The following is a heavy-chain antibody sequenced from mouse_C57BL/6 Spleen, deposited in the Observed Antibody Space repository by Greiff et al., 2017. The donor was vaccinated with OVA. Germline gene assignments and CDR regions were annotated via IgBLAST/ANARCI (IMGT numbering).Heavy chain of an antibody. V-gene: IGHV1-82*01. CDR3: ADYYAGGY. Sequence: LEESGPELVKPGASVKISCKASGYAFSSSWMNWVKQRPGKGLEWIGRIYPGDGDTNYNGKFKGKATLTADKSSSTAYMQLSSLTSEDSAVYFCADYYAGGYWGQGTTLTVSS. J-gene: IGHJ2*01. D-gene: IGHD1-1*01. CDR2: IYPGDGDT. CDR1: GYAFSSSW.